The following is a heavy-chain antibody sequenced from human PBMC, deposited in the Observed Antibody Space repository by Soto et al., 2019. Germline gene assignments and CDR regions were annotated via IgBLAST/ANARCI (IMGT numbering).Heavy chain of an antibody. D-gene: IGHD2-2*01. J-gene: IGHJ2*01. Sequence: EVQLLESGGGLVQPGGSLRLSCVGSGFTFINYAMNWVRQTPGKGLEWVSTISGGGDRAFDADTVKGRFTISRDNSKKTVNLQMNSLRADDTAVYYCARKVLGSTSRPDWWYFDLWGRCTLVTVYS. CDR1: GFTFINYA. CDR3: ARKVLGSTSRPDWWYFDL. CDR2: ISGGGDRA. V-gene: IGHV3-23*01.